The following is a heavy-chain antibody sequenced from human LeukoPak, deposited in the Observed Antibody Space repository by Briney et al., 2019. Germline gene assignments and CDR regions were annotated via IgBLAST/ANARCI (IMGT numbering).Heavy chain of an antibody. D-gene: IGHD4-11*01. CDR2: IYTSGST. Sequence: SETLSLTCTVSGGSISSYYWSWIRQPAGKGLEWIGRIYTSGSTNYNPSLKSRVTMSVDTSKNQFSLKLSSVTAADTAVYYCARENRTYSNYVSTVRRYYYYYMDVWGKGTTVTVSS. V-gene: IGHV4-4*07. CDR1: GGSISSYY. CDR3: ARENRTYSNYVSTVRRYYYYYMDV. J-gene: IGHJ6*03.